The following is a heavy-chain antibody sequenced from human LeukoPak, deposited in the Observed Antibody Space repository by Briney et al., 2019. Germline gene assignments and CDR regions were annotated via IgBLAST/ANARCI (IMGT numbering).Heavy chain of an antibody. D-gene: IGHD3-16*01. CDR1: GFTFSSYA. J-gene: IGHJ3*02. CDR3: AKDMTADAFDI. V-gene: IGHV3-23*01. Sequence: GESLTLSCAASGFTFSSYAMIWVRQAPGKGLEWVSDISGSGGSTYYPDSVKGRFTISRDNSKNTLYLQMNSLRPEDTAVYYCAKDMTADAFDIWGQGTMVTVSS. CDR2: ISGSGGST.